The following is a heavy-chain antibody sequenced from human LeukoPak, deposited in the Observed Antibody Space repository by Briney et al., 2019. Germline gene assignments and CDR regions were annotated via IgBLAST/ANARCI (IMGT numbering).Heavy chain of an antibody. J-gene: IGHJ3*02. V-gene: IGHV4-59*01. D-gene: IGHD1-26*01. CDR3: ARARSSGSYYDAFDI. CDR1: GGSISSYY. Sequence: SETLSLTCTVSGGSISSYYWSWIRQPPGKGLEWIGYIYYSGSTNYNPSLKSRVTISVDTSKNQFSLKLSSVTAADTAVYYCARARSSGSYYDAFDIWGQGTMVTVSS. CDR2: IYYSGST.